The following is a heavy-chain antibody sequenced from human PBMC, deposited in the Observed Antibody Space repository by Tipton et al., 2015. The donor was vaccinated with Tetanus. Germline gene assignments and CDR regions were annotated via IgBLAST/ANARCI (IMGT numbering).Heavy chain of an antibody. CDR2: IHSSGST. Sequence: TLSLTCTVSGGSIRSGGYFWSWIRQLPGKGLEWIGYIHSSGSTYNNPSLKGRISMSVDTSNNQFSLELNSVTAADTAMYFCAGDLSLSGRHYWYLDPWGRGTLVTVSS. V-gene: IGHV4-31*03. J-gene: IGHJ2*01. CDR3: AGDLSLSGRHYWYLDP. CDR1: GGSIRSGGYF. D-gene: IGHD6-25*01.